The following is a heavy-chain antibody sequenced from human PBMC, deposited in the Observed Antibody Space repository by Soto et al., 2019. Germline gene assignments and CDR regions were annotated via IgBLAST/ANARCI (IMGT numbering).Heavy chain of an antibody. CDR1: GLTFSSYA. CDR2: ISGSGGST. V-gene: IGHV3-23*01. J-gene: IGHJ5*02. D-gene: IGHD3-22*01. CDR3: AKDGAYYYDSSGYYLPGWFDP. Sequence: LRLSCAASGLTFSSYAMSWVRQAPGKGLEWVSAISGSGGSTYYADSVKGRFTISRDNSKNTLYLQMNSLRAEDTAVYYCAKDGAYYYDSSGYYLPGWFDPWGQGTLVTVSS.